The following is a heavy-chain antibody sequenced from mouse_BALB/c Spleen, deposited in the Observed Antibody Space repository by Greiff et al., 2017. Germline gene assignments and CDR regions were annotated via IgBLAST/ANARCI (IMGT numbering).Heavy chain of an antibody. V-gene: IGHV1-7*01. J-gene: IGHJ4*01. CDR2: INPSTGYT. Sequence: VQLQQSGAELAKPGASVKMSCKASGYTFTSYWMHWVKQRPGQGLEWIGYINPSTGYTEYNQKFKDKATLTADKSSSTAYMQLSSLTSEDSAVYYCARSYYGSLYYYAMDYWGQGTSVTVSS. D-gene: IGHD1-1*01. CDR3: ARSYYGSLYYYAMDY. CDR1: GYTFTSYW.